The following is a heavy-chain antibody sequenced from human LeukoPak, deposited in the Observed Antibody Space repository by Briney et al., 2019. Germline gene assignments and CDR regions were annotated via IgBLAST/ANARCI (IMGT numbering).Heavy chain of an antibody. Sequence: GGSPRLSCAASGFTFSSYAMSWVRQAPGKGLEWVSAISGSGGSTYYADSVKGRFTISRDNSKNTLYLQMNSLRAEDTAVYYCAKSQGELSLYGDYWGQGTLVTVSS. J-gene: IGHJ4*02. CDR2: ISGSGGST. V-gene: IGHV3-23*01. CDR1: GFTFSSYA. CDR3: AKSQGELSLYGDY. D-gene: IGHD3-16*02.